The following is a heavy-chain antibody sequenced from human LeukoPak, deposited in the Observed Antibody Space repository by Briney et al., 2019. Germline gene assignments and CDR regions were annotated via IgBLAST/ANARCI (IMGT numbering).Heavy chain of an antibody. V-gene: IGHV3-7*01. CDR1: GFTFNTYW. CDR3: ARVLGCTNGVCHDAFDI. J-gene: IGHJ3*02. D-gene: IGHD2-8*01. CDR2: IKEDGGEK. Sequence: GGSLRLSCVASGFTFNTYWMTWVRQAPGKGLEWVANIKEDGGEKFHVDSVKGRFTISRDNAKKSLYLQMNSLRAEDTAVYFCARVLGCTNGVCHDAFDIWGQGTVVTVSS.